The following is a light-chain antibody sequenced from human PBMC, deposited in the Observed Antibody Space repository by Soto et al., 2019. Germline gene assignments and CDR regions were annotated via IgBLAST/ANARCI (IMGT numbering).Light chain of an antibody. CDR2: AAS. CDR3: QQSYSTLPLT. J-gene: IGKJ4*01. CDR1: QSISSY. Sequence: DIQMTQSPSSLSASVGDRVTITCRASQSISSYLNWYQQKPGKAPKLLIYAASSLQSGVPSRFSGSGSGTDVTLTISSLQPEDFATYYCQQSYSTLPLTFGGGTKVDIK. V-gene: IGKV1-39*01.